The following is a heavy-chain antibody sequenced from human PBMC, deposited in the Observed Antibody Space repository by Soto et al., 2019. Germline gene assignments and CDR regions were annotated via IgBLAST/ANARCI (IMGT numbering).Heavy chain of an antibody. CDR2: INPNSGGT. D-gene: IGHD6-25*01. V-gene: IGHV1-2*04. CDR3: ARGRLLLIAPDSGDAFDI. J-gene: IGHJ3*02. Sequence: QVQLVQSGAEVKKPGASVKVSCKASGYTFTGYYMHWVRQAPGQGLEWMGWINPNSGGTNYAQKFQGWVTMTRDTSISTAYMELSRLRSDDTAVYYCARGRLLLIAPDSGDAFDIWGQGTMVTVSS. CDR1: GYTFTGYY.